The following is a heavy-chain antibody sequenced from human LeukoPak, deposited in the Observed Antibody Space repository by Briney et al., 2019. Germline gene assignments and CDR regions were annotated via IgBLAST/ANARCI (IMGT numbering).Heavy chain of an antibody. D-gene: IGHD3-22*01. Sequence: PSETLSLTCAVYGGSFSGYYWSWIRQPPGKGLEWIGEINHSGSTNYSPSLKSRVTISLDTSKNHFSLKLSSATAADTAVYYCATYRSSGEFDYWGQGTLVTVSS. CDR3: ATYRSSGEFDY. CDR2: INHSGST. V-gene: IGHV4-34*01. CDR1: GGSFSGYY. J-gene: IGHJ4*02.